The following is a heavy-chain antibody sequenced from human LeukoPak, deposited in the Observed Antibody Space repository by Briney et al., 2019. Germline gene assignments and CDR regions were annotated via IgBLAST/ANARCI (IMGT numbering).Heavy chain of an antibody. CDR3: ARVYYYDSSGYSYYFDY. Sequence: PGGSLRLSCAASGFTFSSYWMSWVRPAPGKGLEWVANIKQDGSEKYYVDSVKGRFTISRDNAKNSLYLQMNSLRAEDTAVYYCARVYYYDSSGYSYYFDYWGQGTLVTVSS. D-gene: IGHD3-22*01. J-gene: IGHJ4*02. CDR1: GFTFSSYW. V-gene: IGHV3-7*04. CDR2: IKQDGSEK.